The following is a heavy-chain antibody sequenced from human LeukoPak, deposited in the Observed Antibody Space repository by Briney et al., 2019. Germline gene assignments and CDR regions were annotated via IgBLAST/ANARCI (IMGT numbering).Heavy chain of an antibody. CDR2: ISYDGSNK. J-gene: IGHJ5*02. CDR3: ARGPMVLTAPVPGGFDP. Sequence: GGSLRLSCGASGFTFSSYAMHWVRQAPGKGLEWVAVISYDGSNKYYADSVKGRFTISRDNSKNTLYLQMNSLRVEDTAVYYCARGPMVLTAPVPGGFDPWGQGTLVTVSS. V-gene: IGHV3-30*04. CDR1: GFTFSSYA. D-gene: IGHD3-22*01.